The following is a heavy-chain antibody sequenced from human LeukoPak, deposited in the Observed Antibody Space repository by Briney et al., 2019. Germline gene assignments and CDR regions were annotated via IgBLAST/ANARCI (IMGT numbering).Heavy chain of an antibody. CDR2: INPNSGGT. V-gene: IGHV1-2*02. J-gene: IGHJ5*02. D-gene: IGHD3-10*01. Sequence: ASVKVSCKASGYTFTGYYMHWVRQAPGQGLEWMGWINPNSGGTNYAQKFQGRVTMTRDTSISTAYMELSRLRSDDTAVYYCARIGAPYGSGSYYNWFDPWGQGTLVTVSS. CDR3: ARIGAPYGSGSYYNWFDP. CDR1: GYTFTGYY.